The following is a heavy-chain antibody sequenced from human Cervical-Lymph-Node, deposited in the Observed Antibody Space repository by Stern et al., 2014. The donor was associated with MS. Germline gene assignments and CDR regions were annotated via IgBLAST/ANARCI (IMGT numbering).Heavy chain of an antibody. CDR3: ARGGGLVGYFDY. V-gene: IGHV1-69*06. CDR1: GDTFSSYD. Sequence: MQLVESGAEVKKPGSSVKVSCKASGDTFSSYDINWVRQVPGQGLEWMGGITPVFGTTNYAQKFQGRVTITADKSTNTAYMELMTLRSEDTAVYYCARGGGLVGYFDYWGQGTLVSVSS. CDR2: ITPVFGTT. J-gene: IGHJ4*02. D-gene: IGHD1-26*01.